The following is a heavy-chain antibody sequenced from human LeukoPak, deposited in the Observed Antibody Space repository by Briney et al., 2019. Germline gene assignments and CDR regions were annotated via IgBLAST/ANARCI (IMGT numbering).Heavy chain of an antibody. CDR3: ASLTGGQGNAFDI. CDR1: GGTFSSYA. J-gene: IGHJ3*02. D-gene: IGHD4-23*01. V-gene: IGHV1-18*01. CDR2: ISAYNGNT. Sequence: GASVKVSCKASGGTFSSYAISWVRQAPGQGLEWMGGISAYNGNTNYAQKLQGRVTMTTDTSTSTAYMELRSLRSDDTAVYYCASLTGGQGNAFDIWGQGTMVTVSS.